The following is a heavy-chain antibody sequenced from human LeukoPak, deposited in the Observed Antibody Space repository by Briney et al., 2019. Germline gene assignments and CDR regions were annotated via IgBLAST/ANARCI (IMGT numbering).Heavy chain of an antibody. CDR2: FDPEDGET. D-gene: IGHD5-12*01. V-gene: IGHV1-24*01. J-gene: IGHJ4*02. CDR3: ATLSRVATIDYFDY. CDR1: GYTLTELS. Sequence: ASVKVSCKVSGYTLTELSMHWVRQAPGKGLEWMGGFDPEDGETIYAQKFQGRVTMTEDTSTDTAYMELGSLRSEDTAVYYCATLSRVATIDYFDYWGQGTLVTVSS.